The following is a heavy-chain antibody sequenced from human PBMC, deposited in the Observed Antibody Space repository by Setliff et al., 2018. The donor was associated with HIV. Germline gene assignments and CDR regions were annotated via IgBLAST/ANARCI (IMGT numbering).Heavy chain of an antibody. J-gene: IGHJ4*02. CDR3: ARSPSYRSSWEYYFDY. CDR2: IYTSRGT. Sequence: PSETLSLTCTVSGGSISGYHWNWLRQTPGKGLEWIGYIYTSRGTNYNHSLRTRVIISVDTSNQFSLMLSSVTAADAAVYYCARSPSYRSSWEYYFDYWGQGIRVTVSS. D-gene: IGHD6-13*01. CDR1: GGSISGYH. V-gene: IGHV4-4*09.